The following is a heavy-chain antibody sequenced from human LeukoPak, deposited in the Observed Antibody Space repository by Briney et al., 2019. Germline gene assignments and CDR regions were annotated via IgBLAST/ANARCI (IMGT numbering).Heavy chain of an antibody. CDR1: GGTFSSYA. J-gene: IGHJ5*02. CDR2: IIPIFGTV. Sequence: GSSVKVSCKASGGTFSSYAISWVRRAPGQGLEWMGGIIPIFGTVNYAQKFQGRVTITADESTSTAYMELSSLRSEDTAVYYCARGYCSSTSCYRLSWFDPWGQGTLVTVSS. CDR3: ARGYCSSTSCYRLSWFDP. V-gene: IGHV1-69*01. D-gene: IGHD2-2*02.